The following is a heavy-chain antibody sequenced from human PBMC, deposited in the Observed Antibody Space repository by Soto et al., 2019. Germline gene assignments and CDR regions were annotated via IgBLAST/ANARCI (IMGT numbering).Heavy chain of an antibody. CDR2: FDPEDGET. CDR3: ATDCSSTSCYVYGMDV. D-gene: IGHD2-2*01. CDR1: GYTLTELS. V-gene: IGHV1-24*01. J-gene: IGHJ6*02. Sequence: GASVQVSCKVSGYTLTELSMHWVRQPPGKGLEWMGGFDPEDGETIYAQKSQGRVTMTEDTSTDTAYMELSSLRSEGTAVYYWATDCSSTSCYVYGMDVWGQGTTVTVSS.